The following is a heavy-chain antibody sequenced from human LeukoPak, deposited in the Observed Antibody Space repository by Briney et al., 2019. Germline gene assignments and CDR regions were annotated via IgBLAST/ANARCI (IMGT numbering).Heavy chain of an antibody. CDR3: ARDTAYDFWSGYRGGWFDP. Sequence: SQTLSLTCTVSGGSISSGSYYWSWIQQPAGKGLEWIGRIYTSGSTNYNPSLKSRVTISVDTSKNQFSLKLSSVTAADTAVYYCARDTAYDFWSGYRGGWFDPWGQGTLVTVSS. J-gene: IGHJ5*02. CDR2: IYTSGST. CDR1: GGSISSGSYY. D-gene: IGHD3-3*01. V-gene: IGHV4-61*02.